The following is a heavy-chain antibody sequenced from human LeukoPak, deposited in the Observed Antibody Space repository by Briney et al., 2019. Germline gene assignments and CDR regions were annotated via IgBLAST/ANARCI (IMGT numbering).Heavy chain of an antibody. J-gene: IGHJ4*02. D-gene: IGHD6-6*01. CDR1: GGSISSSSYY. Sequence: PSETLSLTCTVSGGSISSSSYYWGWIRQPPGKGLEWIGSIYYSGSTYYNPSLKSRVTISVDTSKNQFSLKLSSVTAADTAVYYCARSGGSQLAGFDYWGQGTLVTVSS. V-gene: IGHV4-39*01. CDR3: ARSGGSQLAGFDY. CDR2: IYYSGST.